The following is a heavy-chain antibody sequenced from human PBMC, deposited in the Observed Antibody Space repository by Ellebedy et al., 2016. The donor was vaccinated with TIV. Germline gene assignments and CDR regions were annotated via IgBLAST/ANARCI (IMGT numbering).Heavy chain of an antibody. V-gene: IGHV3-48*03. CDR1: GFTFSSYE. CDR3: ASSWVVTTFTNPDY. J-gene: IGHJ4*02. Sequence: PGGSLRLSCAASGFTFSSYEMNWVRQAPGKGLEWVSYISSSGSTIYYADSVKGRFTISRDNAKNSLYLQMNSLRAEDTAVYYCASSWVVTTFTNPDYWGQGTLVTVSS. D-gene: IGHD2-21*02. CDR2: ISSSGSTI.